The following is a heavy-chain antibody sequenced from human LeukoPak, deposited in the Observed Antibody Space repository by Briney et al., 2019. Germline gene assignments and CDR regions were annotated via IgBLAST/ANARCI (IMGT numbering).Heavy chain of an antibody. CDR2: IIPIFGTA. Sequence: SVKVSCKASGGTFSSYAISWVRQAPGQGLEWMGGIIPIFGTANYAQKFRGTITITAGKSTNIAYMELSSLRSDDTAVYYCAREGGSDAFDIWGQGTMVTVST. D-gene: IGHD3-16*01. CDR3: AREGGSDAFDI. V-gene: IGHV1-69*06. J-gene: IGHJ3*02. CDR1: GGTFSSYA.